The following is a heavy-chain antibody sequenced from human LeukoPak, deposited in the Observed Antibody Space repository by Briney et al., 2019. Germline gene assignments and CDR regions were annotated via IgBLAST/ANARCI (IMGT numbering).Heavy chain of an antibody. Sequence: PSETLSLTCTVSGGSISSYYWSWIRQPAGKGLEWIGRIYISGSTNYNSSLKSRVTMSVDTSKNQFSLKLSSVTAADTAVYYCARSDTAMVEWYFDLWGRGTLVTVSS. J-gene: IGHJ2*01. V-gene: IGHV4-4*07. CDR3: ARSDTAMVEWYFDL. CDR1: GGSISSYY. CDR2: IYISGST. D-gene: IGHD5-18*01.